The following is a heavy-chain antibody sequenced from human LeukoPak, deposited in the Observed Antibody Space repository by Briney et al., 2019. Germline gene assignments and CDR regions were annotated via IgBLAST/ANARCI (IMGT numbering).Heavy chain of an antibody. CDR3: ARGYGLDV. J-gene: IGHJ6*02. Sequence: QPGGSLRLSCAASGFSFSGDWMTWARQAPGKGLEWVANIKKDGSEKYYVDSVKGRFTISRDNAKSSLYLQMHSLRVEDTALYYCARGYGLDVWGQGTTVTVSS. CDR2: IKKDGSEK. CDR1: GFSFSGDW. V-gene: IGHV3-7*04.